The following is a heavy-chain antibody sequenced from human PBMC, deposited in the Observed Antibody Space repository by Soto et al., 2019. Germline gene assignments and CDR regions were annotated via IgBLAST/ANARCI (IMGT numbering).Heavy chain of an antibody. Sequence: QLQLQESGSGLVKPSQTLSLTCAVSGGSISSGGYSWSWIRQPPGKGLEWIGYIYHSGSTYYNPSLKGRVTKTGDRSKNQFSLKLSSVTAADTAVYYCARAMTTVTTLDYWGQGTLVTVSS. J-gene: IGHJ4*02. D-gene: IGHD4-4*01. CDR1: GGSISSGGYS. V-gene: IGHV4-30-2*01. CDR2: IYHSGST. CDR3: ARAMTTVTTLDY.